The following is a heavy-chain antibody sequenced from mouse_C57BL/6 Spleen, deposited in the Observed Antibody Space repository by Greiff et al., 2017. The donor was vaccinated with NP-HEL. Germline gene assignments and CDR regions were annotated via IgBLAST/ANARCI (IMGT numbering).Heavy chain of an antibody. V-gene: IGHV1-22*01. CDR2: INPNNGGT. D-gene: IGHD2-3*01. CDR3: ARQGGYYEAWFAY. J-gene: IGHJ3*01. Sequence: LVEPGASVKMSCKASGYTFTDYNMHWVKQSHGKSLEWIGYINPNNGGTSYNQKFKGKATLTVNKSSSTAYMELRSLTSEDSAVYYCARQGGYYEAWFAYWGQGTLVTVSA. CDR1: GYTFTDYN.